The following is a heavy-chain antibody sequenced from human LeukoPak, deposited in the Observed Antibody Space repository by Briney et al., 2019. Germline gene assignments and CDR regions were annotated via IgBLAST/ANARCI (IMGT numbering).Heavy chain of an antibody. CDR1: GGSISSGGYY. Sequence: SETLSLTCTVSGGSISSGGYYWSWIRQHPGKGLEWIGYIYYSGSTYYSPSLKSRVTISVDTSKNQFSLKLSSVTAADTAVYYCARHYYDSSGYPWGQGTLVTVSS. CDR2: IYYSGST. CDR3: ARHYYDSSGYP. D-gene: IGHD3-22*01. V-gene: IGHV4-31*03. J-gene: IGHJ5*02.